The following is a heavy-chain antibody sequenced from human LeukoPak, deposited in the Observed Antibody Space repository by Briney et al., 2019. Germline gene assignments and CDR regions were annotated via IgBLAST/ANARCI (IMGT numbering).Heavy chain of an antibody. CDR1: GGTFSSYA. V-gene: IGHV1-2*02. CDR3: AKGDVAARPSWFDP. J-gene: IGHJ5*02. CDR2: INPNSGGT. Sequence: GASVKVSCKASGGTFSSYAISWVRQAPGQGLEWMGWINPNSGGTNYAQKFQGRVTMTRDTSISTAYMELSRLRSDDTAVYYCAKGDVAARPSWFDPWGQGTLVTVSS. D-gene: IGHD6-6*01.